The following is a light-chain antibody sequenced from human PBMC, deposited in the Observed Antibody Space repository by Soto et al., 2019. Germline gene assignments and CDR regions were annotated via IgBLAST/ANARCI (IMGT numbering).Light chain of an antibody. V-gene: IGLV2-14*01. J-gene: IGLJ3*02. CDR1: SSDIGGYNH. CDR3: ASYRSGNSWV. Sequence: QSALTQPASVSGSPGQSITISCTGTSSDIGGYNHVSGFQQHPGKAPKLMIFDVYNRPSGVSNRFSVSKSGNTASLTISGLQAGDEADYYCASYRSGNSWVFGGGTKLTVL. CDR2: DVY.